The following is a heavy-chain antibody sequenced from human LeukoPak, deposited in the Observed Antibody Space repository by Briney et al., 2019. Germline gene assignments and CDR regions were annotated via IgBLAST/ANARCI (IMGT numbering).Heavy chain of an antibody. Sequence: SETLSLTCTVSGGSISSSSYYWGWIRQPPGRGLEWIGSIYYSGSTYYNPSLKSRVTVSVDTSKNQFSLKLSSVSAADTAVYYCVRGSTLRHYQYWGQGTLVTVSS. CDR2: IYYSGST. D-gene: IGHD3-16*01. J-gene: IGHJ4*02. CDR1: GGSISSSSYY. CDR3: VRGSTLRHYQY. V-gene: IGHV4-39*01.